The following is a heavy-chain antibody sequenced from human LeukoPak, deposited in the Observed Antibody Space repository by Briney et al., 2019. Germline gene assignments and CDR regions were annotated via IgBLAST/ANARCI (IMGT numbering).Heavy chain of an antibody. D-gene: IGHD6-19*01. CDR2: IWYDGSNQ. V-gene: IGHV3-33*01. J-gene: IGHJ4*02. CDR1: GLTFSRYG. Sequence: GGSLRLSCAASGLTFSRYGMHWVRQAPGKGLEWVVVIWYDGSNQYYADSLKGRFTISRDNSKNTLYLQMNSLRAEDTAVYYCARARYPGIAVAGDGEIDYWGQGTLVTVSS. CDR3: ARARYPGIAVAGDGEIDY.